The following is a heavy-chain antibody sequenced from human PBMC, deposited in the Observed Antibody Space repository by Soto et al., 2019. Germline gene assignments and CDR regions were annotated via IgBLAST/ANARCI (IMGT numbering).Heavy chain of an antibody. J-gene: IGHJ5*02. D-gene: IGHD2-21*02. CDR2: VYHTGDT. CDR1: GGTVASSHW. CDR3: ARERVTAGGNNYFDP. V-gene: IGHV4-4*02. Sequence: PSETLSLTLGVSGGTVASSHWWSWVRQSPGGGLEWIGNVYHTGDTNLNPSLQSRVTISVDKSNNQFSLRLNSLTAADTAVYFCARERVTAGGNNYFDPWGPGTLVTVSS.